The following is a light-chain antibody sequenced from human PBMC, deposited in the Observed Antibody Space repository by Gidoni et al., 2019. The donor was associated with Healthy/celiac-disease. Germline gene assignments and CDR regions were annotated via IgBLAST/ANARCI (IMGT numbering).Light chain of an antibody. Sequence: EFLLRQPPATLSLSPGERATLSCRASQSVSSSYLAWYQQKPGQAPRLLIYGASSRATGIPDRFSGSGSGTDFTLTISRLEPEDFAVYYCQQYGSSPPNTFGQGTRLEIK. V-gene: IGKV3-20*01. CDR1: QSVSSSY. CDR3: QQYGSSPPNT. J-gene: IGKJ2*01. CDR2: GAS.